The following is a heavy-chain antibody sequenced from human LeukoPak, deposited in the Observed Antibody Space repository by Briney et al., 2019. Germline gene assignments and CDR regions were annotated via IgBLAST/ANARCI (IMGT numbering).Heavy chain of an antibody. CDR2: LIGSSGST. D-gene: IGHD3-10*01. J-gene: IGHJ4*02. CDR1: GFTSTNYA. CDR3: AKRGIVIRAVIIIGFHKEAYYFDY. Sequence: GGSLRLSCAASGFTSTNYAMNWVRQAPGKGLEWVSILIGSSGSTDYADSVKGRFIISRDTSKNTVYLQMNSLRVEDTAVYFCAKRGIVIRAVIIIGFHKEAYYFDYWGQGILVTVSS. V-gene: IGHV3-23*01.